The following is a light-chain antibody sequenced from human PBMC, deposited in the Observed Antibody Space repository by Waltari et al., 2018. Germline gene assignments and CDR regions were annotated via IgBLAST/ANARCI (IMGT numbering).Light chain of an antibody. J-gene: IGKJ5*01. Sequence: AIRMTQSPSSLSASTGDRVTITCRASQGISSYFAWYQQKPGKAPKLLIYAASTLQSGVPSRFSGSGSGTDFTLTISCLQSEDFATYYCQQYYSYPPITFGQGTRLEIK. V-gene: IGKV1-8*01. CDR2: AAS. CDR3: QQYYSYPPIT. CDR1: QGISSY.